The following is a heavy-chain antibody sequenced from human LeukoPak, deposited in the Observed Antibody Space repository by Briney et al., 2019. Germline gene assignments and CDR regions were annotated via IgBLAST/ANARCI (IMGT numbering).Heavy chain of an antibody. CDR2: IWYDGSNK. D-gene: IGHD2-21*02. Sequence: PGGSLRLSCAASGFTFSSYGMHWVRQAPGKGLEWVAVIWYDGSNKYYADSVKGRFTISRDNSKNTLYLQMNSLRAEDTAVYYCARAAYCGGDCYPSPYDAFDIWGQGTMVTVSS. CDR1: GFTFSSYG. CDR3: ARAAYCGGDCYPSPYDAFDI. J-gene: IGHJ3*02. V-gene: IGHV3-33*01.